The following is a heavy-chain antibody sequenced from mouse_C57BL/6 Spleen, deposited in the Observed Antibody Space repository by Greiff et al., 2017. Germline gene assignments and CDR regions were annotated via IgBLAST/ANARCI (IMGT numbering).Heavy chain of an antibody. CDR1: GYTFTSYW. J-gene: IGHJ2*01. V-gene: IGHV1-72*01. CDR2: IVPNSGGT. D-gene: IGHD2-4*01. CDR3: TRWGLDDNDGGYFDD. Sequence: VQLQQSGAELVKPGASVKLSCKASGYTFTSYWMHWVKQRPGRGLEWIGRIVPNSGGTKYNEKFKSKATLTVDKPSTTAYMQLSSLTSEDAADYCCTRWGLDDNDGGYFDDGGQGTTLTVSS.